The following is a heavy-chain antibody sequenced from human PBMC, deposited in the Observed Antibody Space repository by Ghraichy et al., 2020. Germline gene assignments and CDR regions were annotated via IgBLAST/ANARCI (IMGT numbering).Heavy chain of an antibody. Sequence: ASVKVSCKTSGYTFTSYGLSWVRQAPGQGLEWMGWINPNIDKKNFAQKFLGRVSMTTDRSTNSVYMELTSLRPDDTAVYYCVRGSFPKALTISHASYGCWNSYPLLYYWGQGALGTVSS. CDR1: GYTFTSYG. D-gene: IGHD3/OR15-3a*01. J-gene: IGHJ4*02. V-gene: IGHV1-18*01. CDR2: INPNIDKK. CDR3: VRGSFPKALTISHASYGCWNSYPLLYY.